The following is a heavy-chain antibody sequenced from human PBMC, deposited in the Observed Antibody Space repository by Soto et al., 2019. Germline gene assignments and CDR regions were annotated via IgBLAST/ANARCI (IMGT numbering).Heavy chain of an antibody. CDR2: ISSSSSYI. J-gene: IGHJ6*02. CDR1: GFTFSSYS. D-gene: IGHD6-25*01. Sequence: EVQLVESGGGLVKPGGSLRLSCAASGFTFSSYSMNWVRQAPGKGLEWVSSISSSSSYIYYADSVKGRFTISRDNAKNSLYLQMNSPRAEDTAVYYCARQREDYYYYYGMDVWGQGTTVTVSS. V-gene: IGHV3-21*01. CDR3: ARQREDYYYYYGMDV.